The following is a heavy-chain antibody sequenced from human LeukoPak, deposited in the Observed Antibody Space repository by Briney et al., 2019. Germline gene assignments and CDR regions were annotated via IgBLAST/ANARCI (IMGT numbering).Heavy chain of an antibody. D-gene: IGHD3-9*01. CDR3: ARDGRVYDILTGYYDLGFDY. J-gene: IGHJ4*02. CDR2: FSGSGGST. V-gene: IGHV3-23*01. CDR1: GFTLSSYA. Sequence: GGSLRLSCAASGFTLSSYAMSWVRQAPGEGVEWVSAFSGSGGSTYYGDSVKGRFTISRDNSKNTLYLQMNSLRAEDTAVYYCARDGRVYDILTGYYDLGFDYWGQGTLVTVSS.